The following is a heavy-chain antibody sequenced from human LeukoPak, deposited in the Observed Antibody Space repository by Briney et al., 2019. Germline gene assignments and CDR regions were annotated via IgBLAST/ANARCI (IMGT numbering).Heavy chain of an antibody. CDR1: GGSISSYY. CDR2: IYYSGST. Sequence: SETLSLTCTVSGGSISSYYWSWIRQPPGKGLDWIGYIYYSGSTNYNPSLKSRVTISVDTSKNQFSLKLSSVTAADTAVYYCARASYCSGGSCYNHYYYYYMDVWGKGTTVTVSS. CDR3: ARASYCSGGSCYNHYYYYYMDV. J-gene: IGHJ6*03. D-gene: IGHD2-15*01. V-gene: IGHV4-59*01.